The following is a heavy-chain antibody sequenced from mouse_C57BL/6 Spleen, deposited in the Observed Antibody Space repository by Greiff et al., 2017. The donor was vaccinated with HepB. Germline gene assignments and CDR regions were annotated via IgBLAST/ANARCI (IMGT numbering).Heavy chain of an antibody. CDR3: ASQNSYAMDY. CDR1: GYTFTSYW. CDR2: IHPNSGST. J-gene: IGHJ4*01. V-gene: IGHV1-64*01. Sequence: QVQLQQPVAELVKPGASVKLSCKASGYTFTSYWMHWVKQRPGQGLEWIGVIHPNSGSTNYNEKFKSKATLTVDKSSSTAYMQLSSLTSEDSAVYYCASQNSYAMDYWGQGTSVTVSS.